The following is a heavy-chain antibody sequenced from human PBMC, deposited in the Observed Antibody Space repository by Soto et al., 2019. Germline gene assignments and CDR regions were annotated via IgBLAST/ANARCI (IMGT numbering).Heavy chain of an antibody. CDR1: GGSISSSY. J-gene: IGHJ5*02. V-gene: IGHV4-59*01. CDR2: IYDDGSA. D-gene: IGHD2-15*01. CDR3: ARDKYCSGGSCRKNWFDP. Sequence: PSETLSLTCTVSGGSISSSYWSWIRQPPGKGLEWLAYIYDDGSANYNPSLKSRATISLDMSMNRFSLKFASVTAADTAVYYCARDKYCSGGSCRKNWFDPWGQGTLVTVSS.